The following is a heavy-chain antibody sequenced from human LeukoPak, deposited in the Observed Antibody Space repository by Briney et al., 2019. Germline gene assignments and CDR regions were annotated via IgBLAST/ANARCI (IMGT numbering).Heavy chain of an antibody. Sequence: SVKVSCKASGGTFSSYAISWVRQAPGQGLEWMGRIIPILGIANYAQKFQGRVTITADKSTSTAYMELSSLRSEDRAVYYCARTYYYDSSGYYWGQGTLVTVSS. D-gene: IGHD3-22*01. V-gene: IGHV1-69*04. CDR1: GGTFSSYA. J-gene: IGHJ4*02. CDR2: IIPILGIA. CDR3: ARTYYYDSSGYY.